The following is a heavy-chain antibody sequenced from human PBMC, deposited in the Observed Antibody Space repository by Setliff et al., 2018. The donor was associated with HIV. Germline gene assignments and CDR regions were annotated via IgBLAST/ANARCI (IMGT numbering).Heavy chain of an antibody. CDR2: ISHTGSTV. J-gene: IGHJ4*02. V-gene: IGHV3-48*03. Sequence: TGGSLRLSCAASGFTFSSYEMNWVRQAPGKGLELVSYISHTGSTVYYADSVKGRFTISRDNAKNSLYLQMNSLRAEDTAVYYCAKYSPSGNNFDYWGQGTLVTVSS. CDR3: AKYSPSGNNFDY. D-gene: IGHD2-15*01. CDR1: GFTFSSYE.